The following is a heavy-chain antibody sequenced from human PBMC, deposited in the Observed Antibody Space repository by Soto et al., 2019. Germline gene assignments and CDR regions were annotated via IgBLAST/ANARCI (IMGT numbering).Heavy chain of an antibody. V-gene: IGHV4-30-4*01. D-gene: IGHD6-13*01. Sequence: SETLSLTCTVSGGSISSGDYYWSWIRQPPGKGLEWIGYIYYSGSTYYNPSLKSRVTISVDTSKNQFSLKLSSVTAADTAVYYCARDGQQQLRDYYYGMDVWGQGTTVTVS. CDR2: IYYSGST. J-gene: IGHJ6*02. CDR3: ARDGQQQLRDYYYGMDV. CDR1: GGSISSGDYY.